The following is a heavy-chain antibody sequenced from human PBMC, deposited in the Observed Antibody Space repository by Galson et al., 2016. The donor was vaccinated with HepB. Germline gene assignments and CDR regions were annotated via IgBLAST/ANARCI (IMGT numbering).Heavy chain of an antibody. CDR1: GYTFASYA. J-gene: IGHJ4*01. V-gene: IGHV1-3*01. CDR3: ARGSSWYPHFDY. CDR2: INAGNGYT. Sequence: SVKVSCKASGYTFASYAMHWVRQAPGQRLEWMGWINAGNGYTQYSQRFQGRVTITRDTSASTAYMELSSLRSGDTAVYYCARGSSWYPHFDYWGHGTLVTVSS. D-gene: IGHD6-13*01.